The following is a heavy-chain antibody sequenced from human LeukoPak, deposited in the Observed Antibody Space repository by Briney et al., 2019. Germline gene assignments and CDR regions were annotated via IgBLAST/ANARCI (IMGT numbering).Heavy chain of an antibody. CDR1: GGSINSRIYY. Sequence: TETLSLTCTVSGGSINSRIYYWGWIRQPPGKGLEWIGSIYYSGSTYYNPSLKSRVAISVDTSKNQFSLKLSSVTAADTAVYYCARAYSSSWYGYFDYWGQGTLVTLSS. D-gene: IGHD6-13*01. CDR2: IYYSGST. J-gene: IGHJ4*02. V-gene: IGHV4-39*01. CDR3: ARAYSSSWYGYFDY.